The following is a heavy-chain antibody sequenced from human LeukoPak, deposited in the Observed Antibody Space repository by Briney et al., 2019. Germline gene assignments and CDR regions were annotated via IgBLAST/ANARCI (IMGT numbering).Heavy chain of an antibody. D-gene: IGHD3-3*01. V-gene: IGHV1-8*03. J-gene: IGHJ6*03. CDR1: GYTFTSYG. CDR3: ARGGAIFGALYFYMDV. CDR2: MNPNSGYT. Sequence: ASVKVSCKASGYTFTSYGISWVRQAPGQGLEWMGWMNPNSGYTGYAQKFQGRVTITRNTSISTAYMELSSLRSEDTAVYYCARGGAIFGALYFYMDVWGKGTTVTVSS.